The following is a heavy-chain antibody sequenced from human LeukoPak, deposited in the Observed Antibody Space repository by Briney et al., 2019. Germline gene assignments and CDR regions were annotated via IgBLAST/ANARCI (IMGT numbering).Heavy chain of an antibody. CDR1: GGSISSYY. CDR3: ARDRVVRGVSYYFDY. J-gene: IGHJ4*02. CDR2: IYYSGST. V-gene: IGHV4-59*01. Sequence: SETLSLTCTVSGGSISSYYWSWIRQPPGKGLEWIGYIYYSGSTNYNPSLKSRVTISVDTSKNQFSLKLSSVTAADTAVYYCARDRVVRGVSYYFDYCGQGTLFTVSS. D-gene: IGHD3-10*01.